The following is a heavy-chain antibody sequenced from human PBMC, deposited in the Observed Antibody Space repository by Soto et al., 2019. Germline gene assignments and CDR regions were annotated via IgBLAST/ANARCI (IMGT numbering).Heavy chain of an antibody. CDR2: IIPILGIA. J-gene: IGHJ5*02. CDR3: ARAPATVTTSGWFDP. D-gene: IGHD4-17*01. Sequence: QVQLVQSGAEVKKPGSSVKVSCKASGGTFSSYTISWVRQAPGQGLEWMGRIIPILGIANYAQKFQGRVTITAAKSTSTAYMGLSSLRAAGTAVYYCARAPATVTTSGWFDPWGQGTLVTVSS. CDR1: GGTFSSYT. V-gene: IGHV1-69*02.